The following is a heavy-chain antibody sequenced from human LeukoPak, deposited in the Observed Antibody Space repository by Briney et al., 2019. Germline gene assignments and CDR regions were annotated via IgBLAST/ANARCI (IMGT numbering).Heavy chain of an antibody. CDR1: GFTFSSYS. D-gene: IGHD3-16*01. CDR2: ISSSSSYI. Sequence: PGGSLRLSCAASGFTFSSYSMNWVRQAPGKGLEWVSSISSSSSYIYYADSVKGRFTISRDNAKNSLYLQMNSLRAEDTAVYYCARAGFSNYVWGPDYWGQGTLVTVSS. CDR3: ARAGFSNYVWGPDY. V-gene: IGHV3-21*04. J-gene: IGHJ4*02.